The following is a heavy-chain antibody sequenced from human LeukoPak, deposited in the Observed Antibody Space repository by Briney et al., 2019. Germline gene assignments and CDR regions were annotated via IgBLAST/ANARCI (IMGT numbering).Heavy chain of an antibody. CDR1: GGSFSGYY. CDR2: INHSGST. J-gene: IGHJ4*02. V-gene: IGHV4-34*01. D-gene: IGHD5-18*01. CDR3: ARPRTNTAMAYFDY. Sequence: SETLSLTCAVYGGSFSGYYWSWIRQPPGKGLEWIGEINHSGSTNYNPPLKSRVTISVDTSKNQFSLKLSSVTAADTAVYYCARPRTNTAMAYFDYWGQGTLVTVSS.